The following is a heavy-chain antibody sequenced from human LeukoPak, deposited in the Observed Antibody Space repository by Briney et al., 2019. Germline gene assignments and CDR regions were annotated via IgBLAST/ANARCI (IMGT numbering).Heavy chain of an antibody. Sequence: KTSETLSFTCAVYGGSFSRYYWSWLRQSPGKGLGWIAEIDHRGDTNYHPSVKGRVTISVDTSKNQFSLKVRSLSAADTAAYYCARGPTISETGYFDFWGQGTLVTVSS. CDR1: GGSFSRYY. J-gene: IGHJ4*03. CDR2: IDHRGDT. V-gene: IGHV4-34*01. CDR3: ARGPTISETGYFDF. D-gene: IGHD1-1*01.